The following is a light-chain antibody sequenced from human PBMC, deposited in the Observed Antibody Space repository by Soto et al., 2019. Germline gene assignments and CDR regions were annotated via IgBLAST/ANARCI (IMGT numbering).Light chain of an antibody. V-gene: IGKV3-15*01. CDR2: GAS. J-gene: IGKJ2*01. CDR1: QSVSSN. Sequence: EIVMTQSPATLSVSPGERATLSCRASQSVSSNLAWYQQKPGQAPRLLLYGASTRATGIPGRFSGSGSGTEFTLTISSLQSEDFAVYYCQQHNYWTSFGQGNKLEIK. CDR3: QQHNYWTS.